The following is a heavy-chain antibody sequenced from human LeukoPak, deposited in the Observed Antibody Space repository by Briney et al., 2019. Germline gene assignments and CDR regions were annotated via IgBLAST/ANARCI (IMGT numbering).Heavy chain of an antibody. J-gene: IGHJ4*02. D-gene: IGHD2-21*01. CDR1: GFTFSNDS. CDR2: ISSSSSTI. V-gene: IGHV3-48*01. Sequence: GGSLRLSCAASGFTFSNDSMNWVRQAPGKGLEWVSYISSSSSTIYYADSVKGRFTISRDNAKNSLYLQMNSLRSEDPAVFYCARSLIIVSSRESYYFDYWGQGTLVTVSS. CDR3: ARSLIIVSSRESYYFDY.